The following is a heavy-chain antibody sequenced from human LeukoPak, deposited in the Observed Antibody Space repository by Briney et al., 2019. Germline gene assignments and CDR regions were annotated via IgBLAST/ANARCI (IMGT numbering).Heavy chain of an antibody. CDR2: ISSSSSYI. V-gene: IGHV3-21*01. Sequence: GGSLRLSCAASGFTFSNYWMSWVRQAPGKGLEWVSSISSSSSYIYYADSVKGRFTISRDNAKNSLYLQMNSLRAEDTAVYYCARESGDILTGYYVDYWGQGTLVTVSS. J-gene: IGHJ4*02. CDR1: GFTFSNYW. CDR3: ARESGDILTGYYVDY. D-gene: IGHD3-9*01.